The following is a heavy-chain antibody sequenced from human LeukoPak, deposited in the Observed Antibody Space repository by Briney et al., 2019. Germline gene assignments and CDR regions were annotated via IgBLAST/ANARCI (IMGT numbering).Heavy chain of an antibody. J-gene: IGHJ4*02. Sequence: GGSLRLSCAASGFPFSTIWMNWVRQAPGKGLEWVGRIKSRTEGGTMDYAAPVKGRFTISRDDSNNRLYLQMKSLKAEDTAVYYCTPGNSFGRDANYLFDFWGPGTLVTVAS. CDR2: IKSRTEGGTM. CDR3: TPGNSFGRDANYLFDF. D-gene: IGHD1-26*01. V-gene: IGHV3-15*01. CDR1: GFPFSTIW.